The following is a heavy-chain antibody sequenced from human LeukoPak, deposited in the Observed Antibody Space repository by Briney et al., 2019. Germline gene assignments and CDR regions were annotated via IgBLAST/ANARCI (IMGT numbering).Heavy chain of an antibody. Sequence: ASVKVSCKASGYNFSNHTMHWVRQAPGQRLEWMGWINAGDGNTKYSQKLQDRVTITRDTSASTAHMELSSLRSEDAAVYYCAVGAFDYWGQGTLLTVSS. CDR3: AVGAFDY. J-gene: IGHJ4*02. V-gene: IGHV1-3*01. CDR1: GYNFSNHT. D-gene: IGHD4-17*01. CDR2: INAGDGNT.